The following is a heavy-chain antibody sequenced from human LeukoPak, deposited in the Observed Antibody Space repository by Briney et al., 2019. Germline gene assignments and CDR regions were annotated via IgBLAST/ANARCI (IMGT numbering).Heavy chain of an antibody. J-gene: IGHJ6*02. Sequence: GGSLRLSCAASGFTFSSYAMSWVRQAPGKGLEWVSAISGSGGSTFYADSVKGRFTISRDNSKNTLYLKMNSPRAEDTAVYYCAKSDRYCSSTSCYPLYYYYGMDVWGQGTTVTVSS. V-gene: IGHV3-23*01. CDR2: ISGSGGST. CDR3: AKSDRYCSSTSCYPLYYYYGMDV. D-gene: IGHD2-2*01. CDR1: GFTFSSYA.